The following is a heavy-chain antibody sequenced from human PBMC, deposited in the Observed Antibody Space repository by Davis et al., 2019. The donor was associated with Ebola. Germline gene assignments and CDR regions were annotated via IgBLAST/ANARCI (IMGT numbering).Heavy chain of an antibody. V-gene: IGHV1-18*01. CDR1: GYTFPSYG. CDR3: ARDITMIVGGWFDP. CDR2: ISAYNGNT. Sequence: SVQVSCKASGYTFPSYGISGVRQAPGQGLVGMGWISAYNGNTNYAQKLQGRVTINTDTSTSTAYMELRRLRSDDTAVYSCARDITMIVGGWFDPWGQGTLVTVSS. J-gene: IGHJ5*02. D-gene: IGHD3-22*01.